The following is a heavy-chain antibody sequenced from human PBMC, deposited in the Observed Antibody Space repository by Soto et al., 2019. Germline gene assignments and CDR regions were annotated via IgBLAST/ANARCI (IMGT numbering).Heavy chain of an antibody. Sequence: SETLSLTCTVSGGSISSGDYYWSWISQPPGKGLEWIGYIYYSGSTYYNPSLKSRVTISVDTSKNQFSLKLSSVTAADTAVYYCAREGIAATYGMDVWGQGTAVTVSS. CDR3: AREGIAATYGMDV. CDR1: GGSISSGDYY. D-gene: IGHD6-13*01. CDR2: IYYSGST. J-gene: IGHJ6*02. V-gene: IGHV4-30-4*01.